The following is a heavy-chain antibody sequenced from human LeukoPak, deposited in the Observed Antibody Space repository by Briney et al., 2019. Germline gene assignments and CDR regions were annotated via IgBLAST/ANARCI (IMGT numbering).Heavy chain of an antibody. CDR2: FYSGGST. Sequence: PGGSLRLSCAASGLTVSSNYMSWVRQAPGKGLGWVSGFYSGGSTYYADSVKGRFTISKDNSKNTLYLQMNSLRTEDTAVYYCVTEVSGSFPTWGQGTLVTVSS. CDR1: GLTVSSNY. V-gene: IGHV3-66*02. J-gene: IGHJ4*02. D-gene: IGHD1-26*01. CDR3: VTEVSGSFPT.